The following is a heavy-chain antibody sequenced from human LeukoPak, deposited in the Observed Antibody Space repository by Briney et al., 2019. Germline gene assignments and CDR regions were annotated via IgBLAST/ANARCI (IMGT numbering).Heavy chain of an antibody. Sequence: GGSLRLSWAASGFTFSNYWMSWVRQAPGKGLEWVANIKHDGGDKHYVDSVKGRFTIARDSAKNSLNLQMNSLRAEDTAVYYCARGGNYDILTGYIFDYWSQGTLVTVSS. V-gene: IGHV3-7*03. CDR3: ARGGNYDILTGYIFDY. CDR1: GFTFSNYW. D-gene: IGHD3-9*01. CDR2: IKHDGGDK. J-gene: IGHJ4*02.